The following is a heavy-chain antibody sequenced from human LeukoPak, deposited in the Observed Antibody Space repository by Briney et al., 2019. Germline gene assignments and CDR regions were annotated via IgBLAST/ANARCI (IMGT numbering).Heavy chain of an antibody. CDR3: ARVVYYYDSSGYQHFDY. D-gene: IGHD3-22*01. V-gene: IGHV1-2*02. Sequence: GASVKVSCKASGHTFTGYYMHWVRQAPGQGLEWMGWINPNSGGTNYAQKFQGRVTMTRDTSISTAYMELSRLRSDDTAVYYCARVVYYYDSSGYQHFDYWGQGTLVTVSS. CDR2: INPNSGGT. CDR1: GHTFTGYY. J-gene: IGHJ4*02.